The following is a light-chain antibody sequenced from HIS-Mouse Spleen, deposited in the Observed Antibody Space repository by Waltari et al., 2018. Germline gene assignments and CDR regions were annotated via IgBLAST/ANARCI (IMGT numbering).Light chain of an antibody. J-gene: IGLJ3*02. CDR1: SSDVGSYNL. V-gene: IGLV2-23*01. CDR3: CSYAGSSTWV. Sequence: QSALTQPASVSGSPGQSITISCTGTSSDVGSYNLVSWYHQHPGKAPKLMIYEGSKRPSGFSNRFSGSKSGNTASLTISGLQAEDEADYYCCSYAGSSTWVFGGGTKLTVL. CDR2: EGS.